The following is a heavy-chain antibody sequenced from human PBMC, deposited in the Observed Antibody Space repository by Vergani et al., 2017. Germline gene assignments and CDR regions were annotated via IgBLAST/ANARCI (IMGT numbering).Heavy chain of an antibody. CDR1: GYIFTGHY. D-gene: IGHD1-26*01. J-gene: IGHJ2*01. CDR3: ARGWEDSDGGTPPGYFDL. Sequence: QVQLVQSGAEVKKPGASVKVSCKASGYIFTGHYMNWVRQAPGQGLEWMGWINPKSGGTNHAQKFQGRVTMTRDTSFSTAYMELSRLRSDDTAIYDCARGWEDSDGGTPPGYFDLWGRGTLVTVSS. CDR2: INPKSGGT. V-gene: IGHV1-2*02.